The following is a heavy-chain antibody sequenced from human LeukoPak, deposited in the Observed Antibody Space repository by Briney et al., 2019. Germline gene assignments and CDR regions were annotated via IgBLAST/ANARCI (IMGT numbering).Heavy chain of an antibody. CDR2: TYYSGST. Sequence: SETLSLTCTVSGGSISSYYWSWIRQPPGKGLEWIGYTYYSGSTNYNPSLKSRVTISVDTSKDQFSLKLSSVTAADTAVYYCARDLGYSYGNYYGMDVWGQGTTVTVSS. V-gene: IGHV4-59*01. D-gene: IGHD5-18*01. CDR1: GGSISSYY. J-gene: IGHJ6*02. CDR3: ARDLGYSYGNYYGMDV.